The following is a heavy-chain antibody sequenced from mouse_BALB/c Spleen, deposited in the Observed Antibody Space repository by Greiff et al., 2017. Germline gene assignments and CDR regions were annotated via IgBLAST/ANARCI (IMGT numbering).Heavy chain of an antibody. CDR2: INPSTGYT. CDR1: GYTFTSYW. Sequence: QVQLKESGAELAKPGASVKMSCKASGYTFTSYWMHWVKQRPGQGLEWIGYINPSTGYTEYNQKFKDKATLTADKSSSTAYMQLSSLTSEDSAVYYCARWTGPYYFDYWGQGTTLTVSS. J-gene: IGHJ2*01. D-gene: IGHD4-1*01. CDR3: ARWTGPYYFDY. V-gene: IGHV1-7*01.